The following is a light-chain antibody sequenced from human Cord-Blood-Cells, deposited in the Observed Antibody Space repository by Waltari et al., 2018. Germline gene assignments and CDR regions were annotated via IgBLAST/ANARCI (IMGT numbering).Light chain of an antibody. CDR3: QQRSNWLT. V-gene: IGKV3-11*01. Sequence: EIVLTQSPPTLSSSPGERPTISCRASQSVSSYLAWYQQKSCTAPRLRIYDASNRATGIPARFSGSGSGTDFTLTISSLEPEDFAVYYCQQRSNWLTFGGGTKVEIK. J-gene: IGKJ4*01. CDR1: QSVSSY. CDR2: DAS.